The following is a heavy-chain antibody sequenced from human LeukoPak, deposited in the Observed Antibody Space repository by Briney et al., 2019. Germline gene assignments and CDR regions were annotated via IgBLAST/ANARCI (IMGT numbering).Heavy chain of an antibody. Sequence: SETLSLTCTVSGGSNSSGGYYWSWIRQHPGKGLEWIGYIYYSGSTYYNPSLKSRVTISVDTSKNQFSLKLSSVTAADTAVYYCARSTMRTDAFDIWGQGTMVTVSS. CDR2: IYYSGST. CDR3: ARSTMRTDAFDI. CDR1: GGSNSSGGYY. D-gene: IGHD3-22*01. V-gene: IGHV4-31*03. J-gene: IGHJ3*02.